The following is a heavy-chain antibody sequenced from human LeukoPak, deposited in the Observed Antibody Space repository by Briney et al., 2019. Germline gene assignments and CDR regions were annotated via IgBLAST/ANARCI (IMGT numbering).Heavy chain of an antibody. CDR1: GASISSYY. V-gene: IGHV4-59*01. D-gene: IGHD6-13*01. J-gene: IGHJ5*02. CDR2: IYYSGST. CDR3: AKRYSSSWYSGNWFDP. Sequence: SETLSLTCTVSGASISSYYWSWVRQPPGKGLEWIGYIYYSGSTNYNPSLKSRVTISVDTSKNQFSLKLSSVTAADTAVYYCAKRYSSSWYSGNWFDPWGQGTLVTVSS.